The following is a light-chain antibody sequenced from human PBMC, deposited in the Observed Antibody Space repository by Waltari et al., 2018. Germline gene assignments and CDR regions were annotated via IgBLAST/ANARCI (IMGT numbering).Light chain of an antibody. J-gene: IGKJ3*01. Sequence: DIQMTQSPSSLSASVGDTVTITCRTSQTVTTSLNWYQFKPVEAPKLLIFAASRLSDGVPSRFSGSGYGTDFTLTIRSLRPEDFGTYYCQQSSTTIFTFGPGTRVDVK. CDR2: AAS. V-gene: IGKV1-39*01. CDR1: QTVTTS. CDR3: QQSSTTIFT.